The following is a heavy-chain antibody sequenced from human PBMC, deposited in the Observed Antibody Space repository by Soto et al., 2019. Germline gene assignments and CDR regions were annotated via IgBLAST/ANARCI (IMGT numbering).Heavy chain of an antibody. V-gene: IGHV2-5*02. CDR1: GFSLTGSPVG. CDR2: IYWDDDK. J-gene: IGHJ4*02. D-gene: IGHD1-1*01. CDR3: AHRRGGVDWNDGDFDF. Sequence: QITLKESGPTLLKPTETLTLTCSFSGFSLTGSPVGVGWIRQPPGKALECLALIYWDDDKRYSPSLRSRLAVTKDSSKNQVVLTMTNVDPMDTATYYCAHRRGGVDWNDGDFDFRGQGALVSVSS.